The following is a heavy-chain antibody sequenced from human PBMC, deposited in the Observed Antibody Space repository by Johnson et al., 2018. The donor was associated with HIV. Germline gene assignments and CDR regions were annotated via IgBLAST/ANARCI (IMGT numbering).Heavy chain of an antibody. V-gene: IGHV3-30*02. CDR2: IRYDGGIK. CDR3: AHGRVQTGTGAFDL. D-gene: IGHD1-1*01. Sequence: QMHLVESGGGVVQPGGSLRLSCAASGFTFSSYGMHWVRQAPGKGLEWVAFIRYDGGIKYYEDSVKGRFTISRDNSKNILYLQMNTLISADTAVYYCAHGRVQTGTGAFDLWGQGTMVNVSS. J-gene: IGHJ3*01. CDR1: GFTFSSYG.